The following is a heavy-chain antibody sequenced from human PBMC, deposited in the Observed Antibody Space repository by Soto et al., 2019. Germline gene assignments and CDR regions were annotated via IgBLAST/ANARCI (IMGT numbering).Heavy chain of an antibody. Sequence: PSETLSLTCAASGVSITTNGYSWSWIRQPPGKGLEWIGYIYPSGTIFYNPSLNSRVTISADTSNNQFSLKLTSVTAADTAVYFCATYTAFAKYYFDYWGRGTLVTVSS. CDR3: ATYTAFAKYYFDY. CDR1: GVSITTNGYS. V-gene: IGHV4-30-2*01. D-gene: IGHD3-16*01. CDR2: IYPSGTI. J-gene: IGHJ4*02.